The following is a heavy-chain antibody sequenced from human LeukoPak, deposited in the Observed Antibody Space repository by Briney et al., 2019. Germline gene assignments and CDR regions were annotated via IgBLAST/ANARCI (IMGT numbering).Heavy chain of an antibody. D-gene: IGHD3-22*01. CDR2: IYYGGSA. CDR3: AREDPEPYYYDSSGSEGGAFDI. J-gene: IGHJ3*02. Sequence: SETLSLTCTVSGGSISSNTYSWGWIRQPPGKGLEWIGSIYYGGSAYYNPSLKSRVTMSVDTSKNQFSLKLSSVTAADTAVYYCAREDPEPYYYDSSGSEGGAFDIWGQGTMVTASS. V-gene: IGHV4-39*07. CDR1: GGSISSNTYS.